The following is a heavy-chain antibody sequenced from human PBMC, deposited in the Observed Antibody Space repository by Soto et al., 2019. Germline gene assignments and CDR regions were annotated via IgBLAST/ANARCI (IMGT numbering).Heavy chain of an antibody. V-gene: IGHV3-48*01. CDR2: ISSSSSVI. D-gene: IGHD7-27*01. J-gene: IGHJ6*03. Sequence: EVQLVESGGGLVQPGGSLRLSCATSGFILSDCAMNWVRQAPGKGLEWVSYISSSSSVIDYADSVKGRFTVSRDNARNSLYLQMSSLRAEDTAVYYCARDLSWGSNWYYYMDVWGKGTTGTVSS. CDR3: ARDLSWGSNWYYYMDV. CDR1: GFILSDCA.